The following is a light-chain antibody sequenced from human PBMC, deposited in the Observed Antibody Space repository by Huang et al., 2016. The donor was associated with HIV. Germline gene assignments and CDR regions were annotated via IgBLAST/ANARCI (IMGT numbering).Light chain of an antibody. Sequence: EIVLTQSPGTLSLSPGERATISCRASQSFSSGYLAWYQQKPGQAPRLRIFGASTRATGIPDRFSGSGSGTNFTLTISRLEPEDFAVYYCQQYGSSPPMYTFGQGTNLEIK. V-gene: IGKV3-20*01. CDR1: QSFSSGY. CDR2: GAS. CDR3: QQYGSSPPMYT. J-gene: IGKJ2*01.